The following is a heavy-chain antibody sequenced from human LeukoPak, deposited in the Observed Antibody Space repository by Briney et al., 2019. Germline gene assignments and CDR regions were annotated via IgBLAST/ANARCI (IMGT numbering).Heavy chain of an antibody. CDR3: ARYGRGVGASRDWFDP. Sequence: GESLKISCKGSGYNFTTYWIGWVRPLPGKGLEWMGIIYPGDSDARYSPSFQGQVTISADKSISTAYLQWNSLKASDTAIYYCARYGRGVGASRDWFDPWGQGTLVTVSS. D-gene: IGHD3-10*02. J-gene: IGHJ5*02. CDR2: IYPGDSDA. V-gene: IGHV5-51*01. CDR1: GYNFTTYW.